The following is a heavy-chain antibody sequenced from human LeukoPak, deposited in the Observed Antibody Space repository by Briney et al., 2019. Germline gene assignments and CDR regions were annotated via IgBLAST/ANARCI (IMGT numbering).Heavy chain of an antibody. D-gene: IGHD4-17*01. CDR3: ARDIHTGTTGREY. Sequence: GGSLRLSCAASGFTFSDYFMSWIRQAPGKGLEWVSYISSSSSTIYYADSVRGRFTISRDNAKNSVYLQMNSLRAEDTAIYYCARDIHTGTTGREYRGQGILVTVSS. J-gene: IGHJ4*02. V-gene: IGHV3-11*01. CDR2: ISSSSSTI. CDR1: GFTFSDYF.